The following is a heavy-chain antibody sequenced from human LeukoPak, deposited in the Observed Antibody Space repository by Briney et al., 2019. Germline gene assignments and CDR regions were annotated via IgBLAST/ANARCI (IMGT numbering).Heavy chain of an antibody. J-gene: IGHJ5*02. CDR3: ARDLSAVAGTAYFDP. D-gene: IGHD6-19*01. CDR2: IVYDGSSK. CDR1: GFTFSTYA. Sequence: PGGSLRLSCAVSGFTFSTYAMQWVRLAPGRGLEWVAVIVYDGSSKYYADSVKGRFTISRDNSKNTLYLQMNSLKTEDTAVYYCARDLSAVAGTAYFDPWGQGTLVTVSS. V-gene: IGHV3-30-3*01.